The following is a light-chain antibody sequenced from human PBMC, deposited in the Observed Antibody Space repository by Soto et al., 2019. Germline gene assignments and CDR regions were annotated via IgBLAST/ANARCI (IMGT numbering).Light chain of an antibody. Sequence: QSPLTQLASGCGAPGRSSTISCTGTSNDVGFYKYVSWYPHHPGKAPKLMIDDVSNRPSGISDRFSGSKSGNTASLTISGLQAEDDADYYCTSHRSSGLHGFGTGTQLTVL. CDR1: SNDVGFYKY. V-gene: IGLV2-14*03. J-gene: IGLJ1*01. CDR3: TSHRSSGLHG. CDR2: DVS.